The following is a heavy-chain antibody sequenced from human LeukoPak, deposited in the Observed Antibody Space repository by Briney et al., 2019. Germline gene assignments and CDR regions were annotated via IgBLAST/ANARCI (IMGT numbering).Heavy chain of an antibody. Sequence: SETLSLTCTVSGGSISSYYWSWIRQPPGKGLEWIGYIYYSGSTNYNPSLKSRVTISVDTSKNQFSLKLSSVTAADTAVYHCARSAPADWFDPWGQGTLVTVSS. CDR1: GGSISSYY. CDR2: IYYSGST. V-gene: IGHV4-59*08. J-gene: IGHJ5*02. CDR3: ARSAPADWFDP.